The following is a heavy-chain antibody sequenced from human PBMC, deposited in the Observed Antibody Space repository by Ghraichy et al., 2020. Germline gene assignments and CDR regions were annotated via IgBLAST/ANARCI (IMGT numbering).Heavy chain of an antibody. CDR1: GGTFSSYA. J-gene: IGHJ6*02. Sequence: SVKVSCKASGGTFSSYAISWVRQAPGQGLEWMGGIIPIFGIANYAQKFQGRVTITADKSTSTAYMELSSLRSEDTAVYYCARDGESPCGGDCYNYYYGMDVWGQGTTVTVYS. CDR2: IIPIFGIA. D-gene: IGHD2-21*02. CDR3: ARDGESPCGGDCYNYYYGMDV. V-gene: IGHV1-69*10.